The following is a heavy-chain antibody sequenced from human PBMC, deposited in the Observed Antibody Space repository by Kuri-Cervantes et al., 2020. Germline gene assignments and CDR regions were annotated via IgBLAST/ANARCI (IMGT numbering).Heavy chain of an antibody. V-gene: IGHV1-69*05. CDR3: ASTYYFDTSGYYRAFDI. CDR2: IIPIFGSA. J-gene: IGHJ3*02. D-gene: IGHD3-22*01. Sequence: SVKVSCKASGGTFSNNAINWVRQAPGQGLEWMGGIIPIFGSANYAQNFQGRVTITTGESMRTAYLELSSLRSEDTAVYYCASTYYFDTSGYYRAFDIWGQGTMVTVSS. CDR1: GGTFSNNA.